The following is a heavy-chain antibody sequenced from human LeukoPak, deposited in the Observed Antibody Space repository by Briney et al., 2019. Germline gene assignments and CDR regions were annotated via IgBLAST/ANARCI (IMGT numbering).Heavy chain of an antibody. D-gene: IGHD6-6*01. CDR2: IHASGPP. V-gene: IGHV4-4*09. J-gene: IGHJ4*02. CDR3: ARHDAGIAARPFDN. CDR1: GGSFSGYY. Sequence: SETLSLTCAVYGGSFSGYYWSWIRQPPGKGLEWIAYIHASGPPNYNPSLKSRITISVDTSKNQFSLKLSSVTAADTAVYYCARHDAGIAARPFDNWGQGTLVTVSS.